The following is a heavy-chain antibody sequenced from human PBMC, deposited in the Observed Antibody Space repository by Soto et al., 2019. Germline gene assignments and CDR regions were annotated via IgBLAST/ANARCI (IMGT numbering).Heavy chain of an antibody. D-gene: IGHD2-2*01. V-gene: IGHV3-30-3*01. CDR2: ISYDGSNK. CDR1: GFTFSSYA. Sequence: GGSLRLSCAASGFTFSSYAMHWVRQAPGKGLEWVAVISYDGSNKYYADSVKGRFTISRDNSKNTLYLQMNSLRAEDTAAYYCAREDSIIIPAVSDFWGQGTLVTVSS. CDR3: AREDSIIIPAVSDF. J-gene: IGHJ4*02.